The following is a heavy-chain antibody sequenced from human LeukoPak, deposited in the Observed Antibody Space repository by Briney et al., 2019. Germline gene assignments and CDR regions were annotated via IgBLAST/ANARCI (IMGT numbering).Heavy chain of an antibody. D-gene: IGHD2-2*01. V-gene: IGHV3-7*01. CDR2: IRQDGSDK. J-gene: IGHJ4*02. Sequence: GGSLRFSCAASGFTVSSNYMSWVRQAPGKGLEWVANIRQDGSDKYYVDSVKGRFTISRDNAKNSLYLQMNSLRAEDTAVYYCARDGGSAMPFDYWGQGTLVTVSS. CDR1: GFTVSSNY. CDR3: ARDGGSAMPFDY.